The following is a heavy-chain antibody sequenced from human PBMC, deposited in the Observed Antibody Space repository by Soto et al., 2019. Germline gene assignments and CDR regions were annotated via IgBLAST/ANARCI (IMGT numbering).Heavy chain of an antibody. D-gene: IGHD1-1*01. Sequence: SETLSLTCTVSGGYISRGDYYWSWIRQPPGKGLEWIGYIYYSGSTYYNPSLKSRVTISVDTSKNQFSLKLSSVTAADTAVYYCARDRGNWTPRPGWFDPWGQGTLVTVSS. CDR1: GGYISRGDYY. J-gene: IGHJ5*02. V-gene: IGHV4-30-4*01. CDR2: IYYSGST. CDR3: ARDRGNWTPRPGWFDP.